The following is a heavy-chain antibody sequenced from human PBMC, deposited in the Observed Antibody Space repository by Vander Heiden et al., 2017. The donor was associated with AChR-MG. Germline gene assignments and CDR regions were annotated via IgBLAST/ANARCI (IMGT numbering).Heavy chain of an antibody. D-gene: IGHD3-16*02. CDR2: IYWDDDK. V-gene: IGHV2-5*02. CDR3: AHQGSDEYYDYVWGSYRYTPLNFDY. Sequence: QITLKESGPTLVKPTQTLTLTCTFSGFSLSTSGVGVGWIRQPPGKALEWLALIYWDDDKRYSPSLKSRLTITKDTSKNQVVLTMTNMDPVDTATYYCAHQGSDEYYDYVWGSYRYTPLNFDYWGQGTLVTVSS. J-gene: IGHJ4*02. CDR1: GFSLSTSGVG.